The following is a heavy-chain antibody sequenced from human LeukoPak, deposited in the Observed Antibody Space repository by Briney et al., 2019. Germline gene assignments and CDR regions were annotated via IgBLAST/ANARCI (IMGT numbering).Heavy chain of an antibody. Sequence: SQTLSLAWAVSGGSISSGGYSWSWIRQPPGKGLEWIGYIYHSGSTYYNPSLKSRVTISVDRSKNQFSLKLSSVTAADTAVYYCARPGPDCRGDLGTSCYDYWGQGTLVTVSS. J-gene: IGHJ4*02. CDR1: GGSISSGGYS. D-gene: IGHD2-2*01. CDR3: ARPGPDCRGDLGTSCYDY. V-gene: IGHV4-30-2*01. CDR2: IYHSGST.